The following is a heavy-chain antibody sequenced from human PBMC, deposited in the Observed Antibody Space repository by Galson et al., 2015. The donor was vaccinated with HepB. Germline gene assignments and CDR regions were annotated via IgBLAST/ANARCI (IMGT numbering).Heavy chain of an antibody. CDR2: IYYSGST. Sequence: TLSLTCTVSGGSISSGGYYWSWIRQHPGKGLEWIGYIYYSGSTYYNPSLKSRVTISVDTSKNQFSLKLSSVTAADTAVYYCARVPGSAVAGLVDYWGQGTLVTVSS. CDR3: ARVPGSAVAGLVDY. CDR1: GGSISSGGYY. V-gene: IGHV4-31*03. J-gene: IGHJ4*02. D-gene: IGHD6-19*01.